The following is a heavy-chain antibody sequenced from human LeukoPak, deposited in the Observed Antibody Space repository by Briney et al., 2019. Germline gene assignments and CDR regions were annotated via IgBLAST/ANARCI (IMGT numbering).Heavy chain of an antibody. V-gene: IGHV3-15*01. CDR2: IKSKTDGGTT. CDR1: GFTFSNAW. J-gene: IGHJ4*02. Sequence: PGGSLRLSCAASGFTFSNAWMSWVRQAPGKGLEWVGCIKSKTDGGTTDYAAPVKGRFTISRDNAKNSLYLQMNSLRAEDTAVYYCAAIYDSLDYWGQGTLVTVSS. CDR3: AAIYDSLDY. D-gene: IGHD3-22*01.